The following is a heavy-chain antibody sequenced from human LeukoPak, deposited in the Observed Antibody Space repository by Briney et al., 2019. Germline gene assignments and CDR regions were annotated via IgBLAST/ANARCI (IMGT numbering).Heavy chain of an antibody. CDR1: GGSISSSSYY. Sequence: SETLSLTCTVSGGSISSSSYYWGWIRQPPGKGLEWIGSIYYSGSTHYNPSLKSRVTISVDTSKNQFSLKLSSVTAADTAVYYCASSIVGATSRSHFDYWGQGTLVTVSS. CDR3: ASSIVGATSRSHFDY. J-gene: IGHJ4*02. V-gene: IGHV4-39*01. CDR2: IYYSGST. D-gene: IGHD1-26*01.